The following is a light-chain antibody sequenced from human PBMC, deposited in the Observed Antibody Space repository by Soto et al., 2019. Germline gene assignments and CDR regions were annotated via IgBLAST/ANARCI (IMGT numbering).Light chain of an antibody. Sequence: QSALTQPPSASGSPGQSGTISCTGSSSDVGGYNYVSCYQQRPAQAPIIMIYEVSERPSGVPDRFSGSKSGNTASLTGAGLQAEDEGDYYRSLYAGGNTVLFGGGTQLTVL. CDR2: EVS. J-gene: IGLJ3*02. CDR3: SLYAGGNTVL. CDR1: SSDVGGYNY. V-gene: IGLV2-8*01.